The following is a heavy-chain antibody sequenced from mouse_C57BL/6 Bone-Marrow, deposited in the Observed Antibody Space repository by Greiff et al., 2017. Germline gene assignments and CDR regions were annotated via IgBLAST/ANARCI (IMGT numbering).Heavy chain of an antibody. CDR3: ARCEVITAVVAPYWYCDV. V-gene: IGHV1-81*01. D-gene: IGHD1-1*01. J-gene: IGHJ1*03. Sequence: LQESGAELARPGASVKLSCKASGYTFTSYGISWVKQRTGQGLEWIGEIYPRSGHTYYNEKFKGKATLTADKSSSTAYMERRSLTSEDSAVYFWARCEVITAVVAPYWYCDVWGTGTTVTVTS. CDR1: GYTFTSYG. CDR2: IYPRSGHT.